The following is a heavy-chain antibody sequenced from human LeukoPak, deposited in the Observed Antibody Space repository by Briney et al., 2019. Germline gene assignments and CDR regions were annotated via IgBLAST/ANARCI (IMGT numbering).Heavy chain of an antibody. D-gene: IGHD6-19*01. CDR3: ARGNIAVAGDYFDY. V-gene: IGHV4-59*12. J-gene: IGHJ4*02. CDR2: IYYSGST. CDR1: GGSISSYY. Sequence: SETLSLTCTVSGGSISSYYWSWIRQPPGKGLEWIGYIYYSGSTNYNPSLKSRVTMSVDTSKNQFSLKLSSVTAADTAVYYCARGNIAVAGDYFDYWGQGTLVTVSS.